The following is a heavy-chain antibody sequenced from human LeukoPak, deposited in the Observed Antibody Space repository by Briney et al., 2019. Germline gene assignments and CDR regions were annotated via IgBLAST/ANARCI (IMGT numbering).Heavy chain of an antibody. CDR3: ARGRGQWLVFAWFDP. CDR1: GGSFSGYY. V-gene: IGHV4-34*01. CDR2: INHSGST. Sequence: SGTLSLTCAVYGGSFSGYYWSWIRQPPGKGLEWIGEINHSGSTNYNPSLKSRVTISVDTSKNQFSLKLSSVTAADTAVYYCARGRGQWLVFAWFDPWGQGTLVTVSS. D-gene: IGHD6-19*01. J-gene: IGHJ5*02.